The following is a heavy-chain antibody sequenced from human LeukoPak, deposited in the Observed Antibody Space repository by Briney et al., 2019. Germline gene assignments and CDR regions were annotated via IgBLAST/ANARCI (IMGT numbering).Heavy chain of an antibody. D-gene: IGHD6-13*01. CDR1: GFTVSSNY. CDR2: IYSGGST. Sequence: GGSLRLSCAASGFTVSSNYMNWVRQAPGKGLEWVSLIYSGGSTYYADSVKGRFTISRDNSKSTLYLQMNSLRAEDTAVYYCARLRTAYSTSWKGDYYYGVDVWGQGTTVTVSS. J-gene: IGHJ6*02. V-gene: IGHV3-53*01. CDR3: ARLRTAYSTSWKGDYYYGVDV.